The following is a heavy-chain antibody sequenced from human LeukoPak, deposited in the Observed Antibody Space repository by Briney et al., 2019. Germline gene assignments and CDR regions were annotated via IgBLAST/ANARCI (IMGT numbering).Heavy chain of an antibody. CDR3: AREYSSSWSYFDY. CDR1: GFTFSSYG. D-gene: IGHD6-13*01. V-gene: IGHV3-30*02. CDR2: IRYDGSNK. Sequence: GGSLRLSCAASGFTFSSYGMHWVRQAPGKGLEWVAFIRYDGSNKYYADSVKGRFTISRDNSKNTLYLQMNSLRAEDTAVYYCAREYSSSWSYFDYWGQGTLVTVSS. J-gene: IGHJ4*02.